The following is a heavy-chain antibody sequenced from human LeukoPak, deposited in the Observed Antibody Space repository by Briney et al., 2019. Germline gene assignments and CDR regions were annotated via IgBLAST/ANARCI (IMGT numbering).Heavy chain of an antibody. Sequence: SVKVSCKASGGTFSSYVISWVRQAPGQGLQWMGGIIPMFGAVNYAQKFQGRVTITADKSTSTAYMELSSLRSEDTAVYYCARENDFWSGYYIGNAFDIWGQGTMVTVSS. V-gene: IGHV1-69*06. CDR2: IIPMFGAV. CDR3: ARENDFWSGYYIGNAFDI. J-gene: IGHJ3*02. D-gene: IGHD3-3*01. CDR1: GGTFSSYV.